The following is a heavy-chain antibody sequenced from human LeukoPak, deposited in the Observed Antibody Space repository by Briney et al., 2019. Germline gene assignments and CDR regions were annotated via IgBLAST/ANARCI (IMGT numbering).Heavy chain of an antibody. Sequence: GGSLRLSCAASGFTFSSYAMSWVRQAPGKGLEWVSAISGSGGSTYYADSVKGRFTISRDNSKNTLYLQMNSLRAEDTAVYYCAIIPTLAAAGTFRKNWFDPWGQGTLVTVSS. CDR2: ISGSGGST. CDR1: GFTFSSYA. D-gene: IGHD6-13*01. J-gene: IGHJ5*02. CDR3: AIIPTLAAAGTFRKNWFDP. V-gene: IGHV3-23*01.